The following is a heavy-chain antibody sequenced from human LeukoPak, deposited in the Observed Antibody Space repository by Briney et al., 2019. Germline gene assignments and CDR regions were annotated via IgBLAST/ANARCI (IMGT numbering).Heavy chain of an antibody. V-gene: IGHV4-59*01. D-gene: IGHD6-19*01. J-gene: IGHJ4*02. Sequence: SETLSLTCTVSGGSISSYYWSWIRQPPGKGLEWIGYIYYSGSTNYNPSLKSRVTISVDTSKNQFSLKLSSVTAADTAVYYCARGPTEQSFDYWGQGTLVTVSS. CDR1: GGSISSYY. CDR3: ARGPTEQSFDY. CDR2: IYYSGST.